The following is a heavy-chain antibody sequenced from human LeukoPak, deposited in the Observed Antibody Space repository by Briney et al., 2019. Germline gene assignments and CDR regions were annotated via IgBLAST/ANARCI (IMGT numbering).Heavy chain of an antibody. J-gene: IGHJ4*02. Sequence: GGSLRLSCAASGFTFSIYAMSWVRQAPGKGPEWVSAITDSGGDTYHADSVKGRLTISRDNSKNTLYLQMNSLRVEDTAVYYCAKGSSSSRPYYFDFWGQGTLVTVSS. CDR1: GFTFSIYA. V-gene: IGHV3-23*01. CDR3: AKGSSSSRPYYFDF. D-gene: IGHD6-6*01. CDR2: ITDSGGDT.